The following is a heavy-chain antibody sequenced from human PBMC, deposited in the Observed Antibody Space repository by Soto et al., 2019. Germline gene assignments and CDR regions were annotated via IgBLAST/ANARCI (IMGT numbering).Heavy chain of an antibody. J-gene: IGHJ6*02. CDR1: GGSISSYY. CDR3: ARRGLYYYGMDV. V-gene: IGHV4-59*08. CDR2: IYYSGST. D-gene: IGHD3-16*01. Sequence: QVQLQESGPGLVKPSETLSLTCTVSGGSISSYYWSWIRQPPGKGLEWIGYIYYSGSTNYNPSLKSRVTLSVDTFKNRFSLKLSSVTAADTAVYYCARRGLYYYGMDVWGQGTTVTVSS.